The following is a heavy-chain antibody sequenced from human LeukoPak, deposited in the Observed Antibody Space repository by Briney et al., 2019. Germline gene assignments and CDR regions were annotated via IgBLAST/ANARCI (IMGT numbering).Heavy chain of an antibody. D-gene: IGHD5-18*01. J-gene: IGHJ3*02. V-gene: IGHV4-30-4*01. CDR3: RGYPVGDAFDI. CDR1: GGSISSGDYY. Sequence: SETLSLTCTVSGGSISSGDYYWSWIRQPPGKGLEWIGYIYYSGSTYYNPSLKSRVTISVDTSKNQFSLKLSSVTAADTAVYYCRGYPVGDAFDIWGQGTMVTVSS. CDR2: IYYSGST.